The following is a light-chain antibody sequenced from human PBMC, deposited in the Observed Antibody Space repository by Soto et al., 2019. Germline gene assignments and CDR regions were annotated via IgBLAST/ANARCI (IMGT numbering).Light chain of an antibody. CDR2: EGT. CDR1: SSDVGNYNL. CDR3: CSYAGSTTWV. J-gene: IGLJ3*02. V-gene: IGLV2-23*01. Sequence: QSALTQPASVSGSPGQSITISCTGTSSDVGNYNLVSWYQQHPGKAPKLMIYEGTKRPSGVSDRFSGSKSGNTASLTISGLQAEDEADYHCCSYAGSTTWVFGGGTKVTVL.